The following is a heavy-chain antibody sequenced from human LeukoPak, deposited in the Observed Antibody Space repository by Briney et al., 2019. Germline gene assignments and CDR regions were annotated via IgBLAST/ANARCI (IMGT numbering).Heavy chain of an antibody. CDR3: ARLYSYYDFWSGYFNWFDP. J-gene: IGHJ5*02. CDR2: IYHSGST. CDR1: GYSISSGYY. Sequence: PSETLSLTRAVSGYSISSGYYWGWIRQPPGKGLEWIGSIYHSGSTYYNPSLKSRVTISVDTSKNQFSLKLSSVTAADTAVYYCARLYSYYDFWSGYFNWFDPWGQGTLVTVSS. V-gene: IGHV4-38-2*01. D-gene: IGHD3-3*01.